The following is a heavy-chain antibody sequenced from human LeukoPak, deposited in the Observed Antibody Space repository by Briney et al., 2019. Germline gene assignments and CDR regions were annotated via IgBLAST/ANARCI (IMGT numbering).Heavy chain of an antibody. Sequence: SETLSLTCAVYGGSFSGYYWSWIRQPPGKGLEWIGEINHSGSTNYNPSLKSRVTISVDTSKNQFSLKLSSVTAADTAVYYCARRLENRITMVRGTLKPYFDYWGQGTLVTVSS. CDR2: INHSGST. CDR1: GGSFSGYY. J-gene: IGHJ4*02. CDR3: ARRLENRITMVRGTLKPYFDY. V-gene: IGHV4-34*01. D-gene: IGHD3-10*01.